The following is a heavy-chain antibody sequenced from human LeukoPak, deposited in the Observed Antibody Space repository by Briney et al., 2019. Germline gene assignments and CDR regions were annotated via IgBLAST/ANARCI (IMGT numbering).Heavy chain of an antibody. J-gene: IGHJ4*02. V-gene: IGHV1-18*01. D-gene: IGHD6-19*01. CDR2: ISAYNGNT. CDR1: GYTFTSYG. Sequence: GASVKVSCKASGYTFTSYGISWVRQAPGQGLEWMGWISAYNGNTNYAQKLQGRVTMTTDTSTSTAYMELRSLRSADTAVYYCARFKVRVRDSSGWFDYWGQGTLVTVSS. CDR3: ARFKVRVRDSSGWFDY.